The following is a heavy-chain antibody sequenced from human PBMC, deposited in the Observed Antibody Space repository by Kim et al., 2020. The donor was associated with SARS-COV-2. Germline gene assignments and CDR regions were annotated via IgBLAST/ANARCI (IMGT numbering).Heavy chain of an antibody. J-gene: IGHJ4*02. D-gene: IGHD5-18*01. CDR3: ARVVGERDIYGYDY. Sequence: SQKFQGRVTITRDTSASTAYMELSSLRSEDTAVYFCARVVGERDIYGYDYWGQGTLVTVSS. V-gene: IGHV1-3*01.